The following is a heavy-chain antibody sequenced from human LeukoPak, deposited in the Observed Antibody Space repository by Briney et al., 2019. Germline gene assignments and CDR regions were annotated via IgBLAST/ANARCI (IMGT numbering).Heavy chain of an antibody. Sequence: GGSLILSCAASGFTFDNYAMHWVRQAPGKGLEWVSGISWNSGSIAYADSVKGRFTISRDNAKNSLYLQMNSLRAEDMALYYCTRSSGWYNYSDYWGQGTLVTVSS. CDR2: ISWNSGSI. V-gene: IGHV3-9*03. CDR3: TRSSGWYNYSDY. J-gene: IGHJ4*02. D-gene: IGHD6-19*01. CDR1: GFTFDNYA.